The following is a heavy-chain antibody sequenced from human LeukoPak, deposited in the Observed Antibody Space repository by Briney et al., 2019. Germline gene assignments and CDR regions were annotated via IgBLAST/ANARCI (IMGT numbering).Heavy chain of an antibody. CDR2: INPSGGST. CDR1: RYTFTSYY. V-gene: IGHV1-46*01. D-gene: IGHD3-22*01. J-gene: IGHJ4*02. Sequence: ASVKVSCKASRYTFTSYYMHWVRQAPGQGLEWMGIINPSGGSTSYAQKFQGRVTMTRDTSTSTVYMELSSLRSEDTAVYYCARDQNPYYDSSGYLDYWGQGTLVTVCS. CDR3: ARDQNPYYDSSGYLDY.